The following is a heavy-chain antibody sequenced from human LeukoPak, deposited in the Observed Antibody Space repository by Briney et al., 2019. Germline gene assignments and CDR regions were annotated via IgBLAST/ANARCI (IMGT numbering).Heavy chain of an antibody. CDR3: AKDARRTFGLSSGLYRGSYYFDY. CDR2: ISGSDGST. CDR1: GFSFSSYA. J-gene: IGHJ4*02. V-gene: IGHV3-23*01. D-gene: IGHD6-19*01. Sequence: PGGSLRLSCAASGFSFSSYAMSWVRQAPGKGLEWVSGISGSDGSTYYADSVKGRFTISRDNSKNTLYLQMNSLRAEDTAVYYCAKDARRTFGLSSGLYRGSYYFDYWGQGTLVTVSS.